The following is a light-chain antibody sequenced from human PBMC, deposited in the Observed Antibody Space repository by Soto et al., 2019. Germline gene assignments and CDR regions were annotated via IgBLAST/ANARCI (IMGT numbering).Light chain of an antibody. J-gene: IGKJ4*01. CDR1: QSVGSS. Sequence: DILLTQSPATLSLSRGEIATLSCRASQSVGSSLAWFQQKPGQPPRLLIYDASNRATGIPARFSGSGSGTDFTLTISSLEPEDFAVYYCQQRGSWPQLTFGGGTKVDI. V-gene: IGKV3-11*01. CDR3: QQRGSWPQLT. CDR2: DAS.